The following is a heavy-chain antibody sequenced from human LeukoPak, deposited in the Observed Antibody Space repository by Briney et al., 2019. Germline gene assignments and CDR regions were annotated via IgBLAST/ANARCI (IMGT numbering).Heavy chain of an antibody. J-gene: IGHJ4*02. V-gene: IGHV3-15*01. CDR2: IKSKTDGGTT. Sequence: GGSLRLSCAASGFTFSNAWVSWVRQAPGKGLEWVGRIKSKTDGGTTDYAAPVKGRFTISRDDSKNTLYLQMNSLKTEDTAVYYCTTDRVYMAYFDYWGQGTLVTVSS. D-gene: IGHD6-13*01. CDR1: GFTFSNAW. CDR3: TTDRVYMAYFDY.